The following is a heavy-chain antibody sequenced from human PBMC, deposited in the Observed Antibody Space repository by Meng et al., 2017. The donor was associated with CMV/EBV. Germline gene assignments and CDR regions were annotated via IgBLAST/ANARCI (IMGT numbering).Heavy chain of an antibody. D-gene: IGHD3-10*01. V-gene: IGHV3-30*02. CDR2: IRTGGSHS. J-gene: IGHJ5*02. Sequence: GESLKISCSTSGFTSNNYGMHWVRPAPGKGLEWVAFIRTGGSHSFRAESVKGRFTISRDNSNNTLYLRLNNLRAENTGVYFCAKDIPMRRGITAWFDPLGQGTLVTVSS. CDR3: AKDIPMRRGITAWFDP. CDR1: GFTSNNYG.